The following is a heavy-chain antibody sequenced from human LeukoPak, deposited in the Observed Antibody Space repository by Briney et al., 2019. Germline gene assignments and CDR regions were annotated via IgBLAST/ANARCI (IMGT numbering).Heavy chain of an antibody. CDR3: ARDTGYDVYYVDY. D-gene: IGHD3-22*01. CDR1: GCIFTGYG. CDR2: ISAYDGDT. J-gene: IGHJ4*02. Sequence: ASVKVSCKTSGCIFTGYGINWVRQAPGQGLEWMGWISAYDGDTNYAQKFQGRVTMTTDTSTSTVYMELRSLTSDDTAVYYCARDTGYDVYYVDYWGQGTLVTVSS. V-gene: IGHV1-18*01.